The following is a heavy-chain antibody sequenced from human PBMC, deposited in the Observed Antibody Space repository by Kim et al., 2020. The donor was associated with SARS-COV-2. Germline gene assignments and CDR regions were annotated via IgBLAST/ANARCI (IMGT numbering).Heavy chain of an antibody. CDR3: TRGVELATIWGY. V-gene: IGHV3-48*02. CDR1: GFSLTDYS. J-gene: IGHJ4*02. Sequence: GGSLRLSCAASGFSLTDYSMNWVRQAPGRGLEWISFISIASTSIYYADSVKGRFTVSRDNAKNSLYLQMNSLRDEDTAVYYCTRGVELATIWGYWGRGTLVTVSS. CDR2: ISIASTSI. D-gene: IGHD3-16*01.